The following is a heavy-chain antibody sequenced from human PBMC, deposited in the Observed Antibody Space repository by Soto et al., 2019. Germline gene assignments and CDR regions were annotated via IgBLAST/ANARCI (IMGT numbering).Heavy chain of an antibody. CDR2: INHSGST. CDR3: VRGRAFMSRVAFDI. Sequence: QVQLQQRGAGLLKPSETLSLTCAVLGGSFRDYYWTWIRQPPGKGLEWIGEINHSGSTSYTPSLKSSLTLSVDTSTKEFSLNLSSVTAADTAAYHCVRGRAFMSRVAFDIWGQGKMVTVSS. V-gene: IGHV4-34*02. D-gene: IGHD1-26*01. CDR1: GGSFRDYY. J-gene: IGHJ3*02.